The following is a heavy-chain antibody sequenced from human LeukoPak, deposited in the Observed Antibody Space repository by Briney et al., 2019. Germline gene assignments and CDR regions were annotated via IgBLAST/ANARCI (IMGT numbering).Heavy chain of an antibody. CDR3: ARDLRFLDV. Sequence: ASVKVSCKASGYTFTNYYMHWVRQAPGQGLEWMGIINTGAGTTNYAQNFQGRVTMTRDTSTSTVYMEVSSLRSEDTAVYYCARDLRFLDVWGKGTTVTDSS. CDR2: INTGAGTT. CDR1: GYTFTNYY. D-gene: IGHD3-3*01. J-gene: IGHJ6*04. V-gene: IGHV1-46*01.